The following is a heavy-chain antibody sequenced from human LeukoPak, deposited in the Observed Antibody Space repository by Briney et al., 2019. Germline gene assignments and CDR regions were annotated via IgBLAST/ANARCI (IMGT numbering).Heavy chain of an antibody. CDR1: GFTFSDYY. Sequence: GGSLRLSCAASGFTFSDYYMSWIRQAPGKGLEWVSFIGKDGRTMSYADSVKGRFTISRDNAKNSLYLQMNSLTADDTAVYFCARVRGSYSSDYWGQGTLVTVSS. D-gene: IGHD5-12*01. CDR2: IGKDGRTM. J-gene: IGHJ4*02. CDR3: ARVRGSYSSDY. V-gene: IGHV3-11*01.